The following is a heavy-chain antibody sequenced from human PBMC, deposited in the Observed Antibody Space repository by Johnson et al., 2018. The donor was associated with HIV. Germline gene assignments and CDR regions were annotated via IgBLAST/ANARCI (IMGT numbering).Heavy chain of an antibody. CDR2: ISYDGSDT. CDR3: ARDGSYNFDI. Sequence: QVQLVESGGGVVQPGGSLRLSCAASGFTFSSNYMSWVRQAPGKGLEWVALISYDGSDTYYADSVQGRFTISRDNAKNTLFLQMNSLRAEDTAVYYCARDGSYNFDIWGQGTMVTVSS. V-gene: IGHV3-30*19. CDR1: GFTFSSNY. D-gene: IGHD1-1*01. J-gene: IGHJ3*02.